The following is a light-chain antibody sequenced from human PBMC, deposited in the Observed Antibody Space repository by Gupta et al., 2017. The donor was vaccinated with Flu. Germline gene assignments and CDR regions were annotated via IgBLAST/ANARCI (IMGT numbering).Light chain of an antibody. V-gene: IGLV3-1*01. CDR2: QDS. CDR3: QAWDSNTVV. Sequence: SYSLSQPPAVSVSAGQTTTIPCSGDVLGAKYTCWYQQKPVQSPLLVMYQDSRRPSGTPERFAGSNSGNTATLTISGTQAVDEADYYCQAWDSNTVVFGGGTKLTVL. CDR1: VLGAKY. J-gene: IGLJ3*02.